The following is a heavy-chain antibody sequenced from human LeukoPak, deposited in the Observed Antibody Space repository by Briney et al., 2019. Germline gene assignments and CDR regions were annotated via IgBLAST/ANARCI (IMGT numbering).Heavy chain of an antibody. D-gene: IGHD1-26*01. CDR2: ISYDGSKR. V-gene: IGHV3-30*03. J-gene: IGHJ4*02. Sequence: TGGSLRLSCVTSGFTFNSYGFYWVRQAPGKGLEWVAVISYDGSKRYYADSVKGRFTISRDTSNKTAYLEMNSLRVDDTAVYYCARRRDLYSGSYYPFDYWGQGTLVTVSS. CDR3: ARRRDLYSGSYYPFDY. CDR1: GFTFNSYG.